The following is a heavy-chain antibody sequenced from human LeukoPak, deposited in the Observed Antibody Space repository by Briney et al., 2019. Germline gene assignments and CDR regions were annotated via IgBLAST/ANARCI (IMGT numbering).Heavy chain of an antibody. Sequence: SETLSLTCTVSGGSISSYYWSWIRQPAGKGLEWIGRIYTSGSTNYSPSLKSRVTMSVDTSKNQFSLKLSSVTAADTAVYYCARDECSGGSCYFDYWGQGTLITVSS. CDR2: IYTSGST. D-gene: IGHD2-15*01. CDR3: ARDECSGGSCYFDY. V-gene: IGHV4-4*07. CDR1: GGSISSYY. J-gene: IGHJ4*02.